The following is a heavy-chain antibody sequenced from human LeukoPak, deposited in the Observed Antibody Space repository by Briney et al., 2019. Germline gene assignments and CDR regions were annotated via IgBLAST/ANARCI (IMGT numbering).Heavy chain of an antibody. Sequence: SETLSLPCAVYGGSFSGYYWSWIRQPPGKGLEWIGEIDHSGSTNYNPSLKSRVTISVDTSKNQFSLKLSSVTAADTAVYYCASTLGSGSSYAFDIWGQGTMVTVSS. CDR3: ASTLGSGSSYAFDI. CDR2: IDHSGST. V-gene: IGHV4-34*01. J-gene: IGHJ3*02. D-gene: IGHD1-26*01. CDR1: GGSFSGYY.